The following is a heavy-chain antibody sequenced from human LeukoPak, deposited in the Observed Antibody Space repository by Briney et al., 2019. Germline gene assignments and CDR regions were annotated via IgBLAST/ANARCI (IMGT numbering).Heavy chain of an antibody. D-gene: IGHD1-26*01. CDR2: ISSSSSYI. Sequence: GGSLRLSCAASGFTFSSYSMNWVRQAPGKGLEWVPSISSSSSYIYYADSVKGRFTISRDNAKNSLYLQMTSLRPEDTALYYCAKHLRATNTYIFFGLDVWGQGTTVTVSS. CDR1: GFTFSSYS. J-gene: IGHJ6*02. V-gene: IGHV3-21*04. CDR3: AKHLRATNTYIFFGLDV.